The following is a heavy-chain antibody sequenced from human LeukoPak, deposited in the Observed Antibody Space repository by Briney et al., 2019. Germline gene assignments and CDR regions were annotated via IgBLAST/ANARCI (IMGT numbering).Heavy chain of an antibody. J-gene: IGHJ4*02. CDR1: GYTFTSYG. Sequence: ASVKVSCKASGYTFTSYGISWVRQAPGQGLEWMGWISAYNGNTNYAQKLQGRVTMTTDTSTSTAYMELRSLRSDDTAVYYCARVPIFGVVMPPLFWGRGTLVTVSS. V-gene: IGHV1-18*01. CDR2: ISAYNGNT. CDR3: ARVPIFGVVMPPLF. D-gene: IGHD3-3*01.